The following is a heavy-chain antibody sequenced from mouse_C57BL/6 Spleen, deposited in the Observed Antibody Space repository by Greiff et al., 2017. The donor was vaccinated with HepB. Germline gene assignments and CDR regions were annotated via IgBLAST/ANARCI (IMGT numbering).Heavy chain of an antibody. Sequence: EVMLVESGGGLVQPGGSLKLSCAASGFTFSDYYMYWVRQTPEKRLEWVAYISNGGGSTYYPDTVKGRFTISRDNAKNTLYLQMSRLKSEDTAMYYCARDYYGSSSFAYWGQGTLVTVSA. CDR3: ARDYYGSSSFAY. V-gene: IGHV5-12*01. J-gene: IGHJ3*01. D-gene: IGHD1-1*01. CDR2: ISNGGGST. CDR1: GFTFSDYY.